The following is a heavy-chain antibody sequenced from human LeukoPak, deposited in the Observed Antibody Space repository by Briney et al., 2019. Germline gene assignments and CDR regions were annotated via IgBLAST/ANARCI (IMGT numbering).Heavy chain of an antibody. CDR3: ARDGKLSIAVAGTEVGALRGVHYGMDV. CDR1: GGSFSGYY. CDR2: INHSGST. J-gene: IGHJ6*02. Sequence: SETLSLTCAVYGGSFSGYYWSWIRQPPGKGLEWIGEINHSGSTNYNPSLKSRVTISVDTSKNQFSLKLSSVTAADTAVYYCARDGKLSIAVAGTEVGALRGVHYGMDVWGQGTTVTVSS. D-gene: IGHD6-19*01. V-gene: IGHV4-34*01.